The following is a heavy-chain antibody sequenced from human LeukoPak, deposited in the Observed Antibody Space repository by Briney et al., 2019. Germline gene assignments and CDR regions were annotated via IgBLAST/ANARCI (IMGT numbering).Heavy chain of an antibody. CDR2: MNPNSGNT. J-gene: IGHJ5*02. CDR3: ARGSRSSSWYGWFDP. Sequence: ASVKVSCKASGYTFTSYDINWVRQATGQGLEWMGWMNPNSGNTGYAQKFQGRVTITRNTSISTAYMELSSLGSEDTAVYYCARGSRSSSWYGWFDPRGQGTLVTVSS. V-gene: IGHV1-8*03. CDR1: GYTFTSYD. D-gene: IGHD6-13*01.